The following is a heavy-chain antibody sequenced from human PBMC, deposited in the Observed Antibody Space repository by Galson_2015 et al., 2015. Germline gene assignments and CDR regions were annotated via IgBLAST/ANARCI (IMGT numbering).Heavy chain of an antibody. CDR3: AKTADYDSVGWYFDL. V-gene: IGHV3-23*01. CDR1: GFTFSSYA. J-gene: IGHJ2*01. CDR2: ISGSGGST. D-gene: IGHD3-22*01. Sequence: SLRLSCAASGFTFSSYAMSWVRQAPGKGLEWVSVISGSGGSTYYADSVKGRFTISRDNSKNTPYLQMNSLRAEDTAVYYCAKTADYDSVGWYFDLWGRGSLVTVSS.